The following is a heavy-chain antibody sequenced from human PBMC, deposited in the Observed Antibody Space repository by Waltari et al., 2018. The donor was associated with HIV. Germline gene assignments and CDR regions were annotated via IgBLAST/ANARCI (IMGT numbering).Heavy chain of an antibody. Sequence: QVQLVESGGGVVQPGRSLRPSCAASGFTFSNFAMHWVRQAPGKGLEWVAVIWYDGDNKYYADSVKGRFTISRDNSKNTLYLQMNSLRVEDTAVYYCARGGYYYDISGYYHYWGQGTLVTVSS. CDR2: IWYDGDNK. V-gene: IGHV3-33*01. D-gene: IGHD3-22*01. CDR1: GFTFSNFA. CDR3: ARGGYYYDISGYYHY. J-gene: IGHJ4*02.